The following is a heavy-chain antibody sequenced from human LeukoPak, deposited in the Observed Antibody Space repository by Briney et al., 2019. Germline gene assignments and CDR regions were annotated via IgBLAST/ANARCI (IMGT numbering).Heavy chain of an antibody. CDR3: AKDLKAPSY. Sequence: SGGSLRLSCAASGFTFSNSATSWVRQAPGKGLEWVSAISGSSAYYADSVKGRFTISRDNSRTTLYLQMNSLRAEDTATYYCAKDLKAPSYWGQGTLVTVSS. J-gene: IGHJ1*01. CDR1: GFTFSNSA. V-gene: IGHV3-23*01. CDR2: ISGSSA.